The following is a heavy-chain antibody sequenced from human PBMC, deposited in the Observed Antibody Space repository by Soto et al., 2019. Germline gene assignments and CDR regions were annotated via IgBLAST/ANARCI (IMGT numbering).Heavy chain of an antibody. CDR3: ATLDTPRIETAGY. V-gene: IGHV3-7*01. D-gene: IGHD5-18*01. CDR2: IKEGGSQP. J-gene: IGHJ4*02. Sequence: PGGSLRLSCAASGFTFSHHAMNWVRQSPGKGLEWVANIKEGGSQPYYVDSVKGRFTISKGNAKNSLYLQMNSLRVEDTALYYCATLDTPRIETAGYWGQGTLVTVSS. CDR1: GFTFSHHA.